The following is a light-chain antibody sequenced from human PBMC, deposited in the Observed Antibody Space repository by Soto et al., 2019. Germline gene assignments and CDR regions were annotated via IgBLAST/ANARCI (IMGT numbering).Light chain of an antibody. Sequence: DIVMTQSPLSLPVTPGEPASISCRSSQSLLHSNGYNYLDWYLQKPGQSPQLLIYLGSNRASGVPDRVSGSGSGTDFTLKISRVEAEDVGVYYCMQALQKKGYTFGQGTKLEIK. J-gene: IGKJ2*01. CDR3: MQALQKKGYT. CDR2: LGS. V-gene: IGKV2-28*01. CDR1: QSLLHSNGYNY.